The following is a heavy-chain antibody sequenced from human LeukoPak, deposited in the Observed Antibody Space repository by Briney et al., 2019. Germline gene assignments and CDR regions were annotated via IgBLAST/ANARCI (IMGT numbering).Heavy chain of an antibody. CDR3: ATYYYDSSGYFARAYYFDY. CDR1: GGTFSSYA. CDR2: IIPILGIA. J-gene: IGHJ4*02. V-gene: IGHV1-69*04. D-gene: IGHD3-22*01. Sequence: PGASVKVSCKASGGTFSSYAINWVRQAPGQGLEWMGRIIPILGIANYAQKFQGRVTITADKSTSTAYMELSSLRSEDTAVYYCATYYYDSSGYFARAYYFDYWGQGTLVTVSS.